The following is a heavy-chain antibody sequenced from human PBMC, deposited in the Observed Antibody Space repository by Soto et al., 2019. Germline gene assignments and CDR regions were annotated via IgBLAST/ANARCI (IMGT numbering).Heavy chain of an antibody. D-gene: IGHD6-19*01. Sequence: GGSLRLSCAASGFTFSSYAMHWVRQAPGKGLEWVAVISYDGSNKYYADSVKGRFTISRDNSKNTLYLQMNSLRAEDTAVYYRAREGIAVSAPYWGQATRVSVSS. CDR1: GFTFSSYA. V-gene: IGHV3-30-3*01. CDR2: ISYDGSNK. J-gene: IGHJ4*02. CDR3: AREGIAVSAPY.